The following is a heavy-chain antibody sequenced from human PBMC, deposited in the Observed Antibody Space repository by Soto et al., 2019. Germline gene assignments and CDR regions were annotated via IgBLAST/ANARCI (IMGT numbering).Heavy chain of an antibody. Sequence: EVQLVESGGGLVKPGGSLRLSCAASGFTFSSYSMNWVRQAPGKGLEWVSSISSSSSYIYYADSVKGRFTISRDNAKNSLYLQMNSLRAEDTAVYYCARGGKSSSPPPDWGQGTLVTVSS. J-gene: IGHJ4*02. CDR3: ARGGKSSSPPPD. D-gene: IGHD6-6*01. V-gene: IGHV3-21*01. CDR1: GFTFSSYS. CDR2: ISSSSSYI.